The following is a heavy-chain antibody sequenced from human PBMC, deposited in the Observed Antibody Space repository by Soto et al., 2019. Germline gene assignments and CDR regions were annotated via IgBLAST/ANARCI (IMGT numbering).Heavy chain of an antibody. Sequence: PGESLKISCKGSGYSFTSYWIGWVRQMPGKGLEWMGRIDPSDSYTNYSPSFQGHVTISADKSISTAYLQWSSLKASDTAMYYCAAAMVPRFDYYYGMGVWGQGTTVTVSS. CDR3: AAAMVPRFDYYYGMGV. CDR1: GYSFTSYW. D-gene: IGHD5-18*01. V-gene: IGHV5-10-1*01. J-gene: IGHJ6*02. CDR2: IDPSDSYT.